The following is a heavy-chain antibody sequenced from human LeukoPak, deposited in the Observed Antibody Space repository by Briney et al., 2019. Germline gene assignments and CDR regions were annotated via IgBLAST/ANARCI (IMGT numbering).Heavy chain of an antibody. CDR1: GASFSGYY. CDR3: AITPYVDGTRDY. Sequence: SETLSLTCAVYGASFSGYYWSWIRQPPGKGLEWIGEINHSGSTNYNPSLKSRVTISVDTSKNQFSLKLSSVTAADTAVYYCAITPYVDGTRDYWGQGTLVTVSS. V-gene: IGHV4-34*01. J-gene: IGHJ4*02. CDR2: INHSGST. D-gene: IGHD1-7*01.